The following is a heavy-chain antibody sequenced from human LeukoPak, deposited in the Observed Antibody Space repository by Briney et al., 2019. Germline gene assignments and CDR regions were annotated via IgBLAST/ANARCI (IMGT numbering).Heavy chain of an antibody. Sequence: GGSLRLSCATSGFTFNTYAMHWVRQAPGKGLEWVAVISYDGINKYYGNSVKGRFIISRDNSKNTLYLQMNSLRAEDTAVYYCAKDAVAGYYYYYMDVWGKGTTVTISS. D-gene: IGHD6-19*01. J-gene: IGHJ6*03. V-gene: IGHV3-30*04. CDR1: GFTFNTYA. CDR2: ISYDGINK. CDR3: AKDAVAGYYYYYMDV.